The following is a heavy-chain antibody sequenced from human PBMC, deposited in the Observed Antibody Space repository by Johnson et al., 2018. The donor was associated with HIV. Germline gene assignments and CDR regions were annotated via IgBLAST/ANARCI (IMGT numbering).Heavy chain of an antibody. CDR3: ARGGGDYYREAFDI. CDR1: GFTFSNYW. CDR2: INSDGSST. D-gene: IGHD2-21*01. J-gene: IGHJ3*02. Sequence: EQLVESGGGLVQPGGSLRLSCAASGFTFSNYWMQWVRQAPGKGLMCVSHINSDGSSTTYADSVKGRFTISRDNAKNTLYLQMNSRRAEDTAVYYCARGGGDYYREAFDIWGLGTMVTISS. V-gene: IGHV3-74*03.